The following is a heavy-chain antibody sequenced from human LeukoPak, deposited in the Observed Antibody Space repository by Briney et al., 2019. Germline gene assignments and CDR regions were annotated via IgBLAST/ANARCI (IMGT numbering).Heavy chain of an antibody. CDR3: ARVVPYYYDSSGYYSY. Sequence: GASVKVSCKASGYTFTSYGISWVRQAPGQGLEWMGWLSAYNGNTNYAQKLQGRVTMTTDTSTSTAYMELRSLRSDDTAVYYCARVVPYYYDSSGYYSYWGQGTLVTVSS. V-gene: IGHV1-18*01. CDR2: LSAYNGNT. D-gene: IGHD3-22*01. J-gene: IGHJ4*02. CDR1: GYTFTSYG.